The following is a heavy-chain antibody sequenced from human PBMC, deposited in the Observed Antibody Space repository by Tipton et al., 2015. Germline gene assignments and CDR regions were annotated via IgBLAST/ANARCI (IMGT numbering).Heavy chain of an antibody. CDR3: AKGGVLYYYFGMDV. D-gene: IGHD2-15*01. V-gene: IGHV3-23*01. CDR2: ISASGGIT. Sequence: SLRLSCTASGFTFSNYPMSWVRQAPGKGLDWVSGISASGGITYYADSVKGRFTISRDNSKNTVYLQMNSLRAEDTAIYYCAKGGVLYYYFGMDVWGQGTTVTVSS. CDR1: GFTFSNYP. J-gene: IGHJ6*02.